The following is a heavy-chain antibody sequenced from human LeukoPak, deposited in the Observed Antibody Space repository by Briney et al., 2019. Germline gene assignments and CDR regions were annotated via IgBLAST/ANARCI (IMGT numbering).Heavy chain of an antibody. CDR1: GYTLTELS. D-gene: IGHD3-22*01. CDR2: FDPEDGET. J-gene: IGHJ4*02. V-gene: IGHV1-24*01. CDR3: ATKAPHYYDSSGYSD. Sequence: GASVKVSCKVSGYTLTELSMHWVRQAPGKGLEWMGGFDPEDGETIYAQKFQGRVTMTEDTSTDTAYMELSSLRSEDTAVYYCATKAPHYYDSSGYSDWGQGTLVTVSS.